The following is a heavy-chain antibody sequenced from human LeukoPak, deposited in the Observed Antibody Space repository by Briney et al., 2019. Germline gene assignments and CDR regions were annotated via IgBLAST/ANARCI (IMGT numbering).Heavy chain of an antibody. CDR3: ARDRSSGDAFDI. CDR1: GYTFTSYY. Sequence: ASVKVSCKASGYTFTSYYMHWVRQAPGQGLEWMGIVNPSGGSTSYAQKFQGRVTMTRDTSTSTVYMELSSLRSEDTAVYYCARDRSSGDAFDIWGQGTMVTVSS. CDR2: VNPSGGST. V-gene: IGHV1-46*01. D-gene: IGHD6-19*01. J-gene: IGHJ3*02.